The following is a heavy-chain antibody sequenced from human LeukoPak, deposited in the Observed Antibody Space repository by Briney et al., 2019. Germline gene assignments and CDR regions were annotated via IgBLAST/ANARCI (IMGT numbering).Heavy chain of an antibody. J-gene: IGHJ3*02. CDR3: ARILEKVGWIYDAFDI. CDR1: GGTFSSYA. V-gene: IGHV1-69*01. Sequence: SSVKVSCKASGGTFSSYAISWVRQAPAQGLEWMGGIIHIFGTANYAQKFQGRVTITADESTSTAYMELNSLRSEDTAVYYCARILEKVGWIYDAFDIWGQGTMVTVSS. CDR2: IIHIFGTA. D-gene: IGHD6-19*01.